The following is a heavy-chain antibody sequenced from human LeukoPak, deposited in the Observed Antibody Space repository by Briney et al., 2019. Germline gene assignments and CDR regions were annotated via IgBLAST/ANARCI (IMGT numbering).Heavy chain of an antibody. CDR2: INHSGST. CDR3: AREGRDGYNYYFDY. J-gene: IGHJ4*02. D-gene: IGHD5-24*01. V-gene: IGHV4-34*01. Sequence: SETLSHTCAVYGGSFSGYYWSWIRQPPGKGLEWIGEINHSGSTNYNPSLKSRVTISVDTSKNQFSLKLSSVTAADTAVYYCAREGRDGYNYYFDYWGQGTLVTVSS. CDR1: GGSFSGYY.